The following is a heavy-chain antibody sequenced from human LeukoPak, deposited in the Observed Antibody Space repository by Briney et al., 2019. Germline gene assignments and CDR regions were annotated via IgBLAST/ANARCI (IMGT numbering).Heavy chain of an antibody. CDR1: GGSISSSSYY. Sequence: PSETLSLTCTVSGGSISSSSYYWGWIRQPPGKGLEWIGSIYYSGSTYYNPSLKSRVTISVDTSKNQFSLKLSSVTAADTAVYYCARDDSSGYYPGPFDYWGQGTLVTVSS. CDR3: ARDDSSGYYPGPFDY. D-gene: IGHD3-22*01. CDR2: IYYSGST. J-gene: IGHJ4*02. V-gene: IGHV4-39*07.